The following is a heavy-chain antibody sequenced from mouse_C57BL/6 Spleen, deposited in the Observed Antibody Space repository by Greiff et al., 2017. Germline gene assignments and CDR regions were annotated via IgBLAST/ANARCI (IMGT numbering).Heavy chain of an antibody. D-gene: IGHD4-1*01. Sequence: VKLQQPGAELVRPGTSVKLSCKASGYTFTSYWMHWVKQRPGQGLEWIGVIDPSDSYTNYNQKFKGKAKLTVDTSSSTAYMQLSSLTSEDSAVYYCARVDWDFDYWGQGTTLTVSS. CDR3: ARVDWDFDY. CDR1: GYTFTSYW. V-gene: IGHV1-59*01. J-gene: IGHJ2*01. CDR2: IDPSDSYT.